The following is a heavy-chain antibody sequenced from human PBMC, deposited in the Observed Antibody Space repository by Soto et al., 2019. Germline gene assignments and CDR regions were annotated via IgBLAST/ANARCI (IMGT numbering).Heavy chain of an antibody. V-gene: IGHV3-30*18. D-gene: IGHD6-13*01. Sequence: GGSLGLSCAASVLTFSSYGMHWVGQAQGKGLDSVAVISYDGSNKYYADSVKGRFTISRDNSKNTLYLQMNSLRAEDTAVYYCAKDAGSSSWYYYYYYYGMDVWGQGTTVTVSS. CDR2: ISYDGSNK. CDR1: VLTFSSYG. J-gene: IGHJ6*01. CDR3: AKDAGSSSWYYYYYYYGMDV.